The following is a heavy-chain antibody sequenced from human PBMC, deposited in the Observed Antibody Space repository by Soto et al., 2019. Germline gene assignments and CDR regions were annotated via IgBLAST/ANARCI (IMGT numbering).Heavy chain of an antibody. CDR3: ARDFYPLAYYFDY. J-gene: IGHJ4*02. CDR2: ISGNDGKT. CDR1: GYRFTNHG. V-gene: IGHV1-18*01. Sequence: QVQLVQSVAEVKKPGASVKVSCKASGYRFTNHGISWVRQAPGQGLEWMGWISGNDGKTKYARKFQGRVTMTTDTSTSTAYMEMNSLRHDDTAVYYCARDFYPLAYYFDYWGQGTLVTVSS.